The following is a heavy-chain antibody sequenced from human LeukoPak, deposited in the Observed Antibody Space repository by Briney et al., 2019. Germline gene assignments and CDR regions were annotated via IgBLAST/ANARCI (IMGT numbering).Heavy chain of an antibody. CDR3: CHYLCGRTGAFDI. Sequence: SQTLSLTCAISGVSVSSNSAAWNWVRQSPTRGLEWLVRTYYRSKWYNDYAVSVKSRITINPDTSKDQFSLQLDSVSPEDTAVYYCCHYLCGRTGAFDIWGRGTVVTVSS. J-gene: IGHJ3*02. CDR2: TYYRSKWYN. D-gene: IGHD3-10*01. V-gene: IGHV6-1*01. CDR1: GVSVSSNSAA.